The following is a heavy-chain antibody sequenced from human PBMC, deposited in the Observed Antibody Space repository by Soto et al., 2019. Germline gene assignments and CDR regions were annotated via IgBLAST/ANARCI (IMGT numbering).Heavy chain of an antibody. CDR2: INPSGGST. CDR1: GYTFTSYY. Sequence: GASVKVSCKASGYTFTSYYMHWVRQATGQGHEWMGIINPSGGSTSYAQKFQGRVTMTRDTSTSTVYMELSSLRSEDTAVYYCARVQIKAVAGLHAFDIWGKGTMVTVSS. J-gene: IGHJ3*02. V-gene: IGHV1-46*03. CDR3: ARVQIKAVAGLHAFDI. D-gene: IGHD6-19*01.